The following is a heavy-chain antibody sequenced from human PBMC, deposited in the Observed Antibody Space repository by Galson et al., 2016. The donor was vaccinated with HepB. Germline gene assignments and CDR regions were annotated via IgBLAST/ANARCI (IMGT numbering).Heavy chain of an antibody. CDR2: IISILRTT. Sequence: SVKVSCKASGGTLSRYAISWVRQAPGQGLEWMGGIISILRTTSYAQKFQGRLTITADDSTRTAYMELSSLRSEDTAVYYCVRVDTYYYDTSGYYYDGKESRKSDYWGQGTLLTVSS. CDR3: VRVDTYYYDTSGYYYDGKESRKSDY. V-gene: IGHV1-69*13. CDR1: GGTLSRYA. J-gene: IGHJ4*02. D-gene: IGHD3-22*01.